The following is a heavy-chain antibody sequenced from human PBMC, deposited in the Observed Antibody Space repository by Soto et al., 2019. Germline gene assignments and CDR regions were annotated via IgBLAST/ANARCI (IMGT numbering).Heavy chain of an antibody. CDR2: IKQDGSET. J-gene: IGHJ4*02. Sequence: EVQLLESGGGFIHPGGSLRLSCAASGFTFTNYRMSWLRQAPGKGLEWVANIKQDGSETRYVDSVKGRFTISRDNAKNSLFLQMNSLRAEDTAIYYCARSYGTGFLSGYWGQGTLVTVST. V-gene: IGHV3-7*01. D-gene: IGHD3-10*01. CDR3: ARSYGTGFLSGY. CDR1: GFTFTNYR.